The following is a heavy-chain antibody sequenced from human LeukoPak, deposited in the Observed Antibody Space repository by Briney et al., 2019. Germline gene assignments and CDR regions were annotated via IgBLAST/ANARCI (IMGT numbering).Heavy chain of an antibody. J-gene: IGHJ4*02. CDR2: ISGSGGST. CDR1: GFTFSSYA. Sequence: GGSLRLSCAASGFTFSSYAMSWVRQAPGKGLEWVSAISGSGGSTYYADSVKGRFTISRDNSKNTLYLQMNSQRAEDTAVYYCAKSRVRYSSSWDFDYWGQGTLVTVSS. D-gene: IGHD6-6*01. CDR3: AKSRVRYSSSWDFDY. V-gene: IGHV3-23*01.